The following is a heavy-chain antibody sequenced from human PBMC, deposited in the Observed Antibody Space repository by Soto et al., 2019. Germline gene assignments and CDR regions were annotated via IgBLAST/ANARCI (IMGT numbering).Heavy chain of an antibody. Sequence: QVQLVESGGGVVQPGTSLRLSCAASGFIFSDYGMHWVRQAPGKGPEWVAVIYYDGGRKEYGDSVKGRFTISRDNSQNTLYLQMNSLRPDDTAVYYCAKEGATVCWTYGDYWGQGTQVTVSS. V-gene: IGHV3-30*18. D-gene: IGHD1-7*01. CDR3: AKEGATVCWTYGDY. CDR1: GFIFSDYG. J-gene: IGHJ4*02. CDR2: IYYDGGRK.